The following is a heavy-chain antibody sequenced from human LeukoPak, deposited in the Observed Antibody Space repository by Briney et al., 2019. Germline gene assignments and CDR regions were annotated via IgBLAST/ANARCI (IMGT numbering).Heavy chain of an antibody. CDR2: ISSSGSTI. CDR1: GFTFSSYE. J-gene: IGHJ4*02. D-gene: IGHD5-18*01. Sequence: GGSLRLSCAASGFTFSSYEMNWVRQAPGKGLEWVSYISSSGSTIYYADSVKGRFTISRDNAKNSLYLQMNGLRAEDTAVYYCARDPGYDYGFDYWGQGTLVTVSS. V-gene: IGHV3-48*03. CDR3: ARDPGYDYGFDY.